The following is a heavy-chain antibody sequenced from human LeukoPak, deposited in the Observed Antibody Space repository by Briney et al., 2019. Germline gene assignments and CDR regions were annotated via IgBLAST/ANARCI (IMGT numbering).Heavy chain of an antibody. CDR2: ISAGNGNT. CDR3: ARDRGSGWYYFDY. J-gene: IGHJ4*02. CDR1: GYTFTSYA. V-gene: IGHV1-3*01. Sequence: ASVKVSCKASGYTFTSYAMHWVRQAPGQRLEWMGWISAGNGNTKYSQKFQGRVTITRDTSASTAYMELGSLRSEDTAVYYCARDRGSGWYYFDYWGQGTLVTVSS. D-gene: IGHD6-19*01.